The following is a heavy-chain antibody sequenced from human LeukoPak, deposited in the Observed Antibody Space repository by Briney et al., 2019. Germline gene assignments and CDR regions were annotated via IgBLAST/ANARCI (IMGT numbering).Heavy chain of an antibody. D-gene: IGHD6-19*01. CDR1: GFTFSGFW. CDR2: INIDGSST. CDR3: ARGRAAVAGYYMDV. V-gene: IGHV3-74*01. Sequence: GGSLRLSCAASGFTFSGFWMHWVRQAPGKGLVWVSRINIDGSSTTYADSVKGRFTISRDNAKNTVYLQMNSLRAEDRAVYYCARGRAAVAGYYMDVWGKGTTVTVSS. J-gene: IGHJ6*03.